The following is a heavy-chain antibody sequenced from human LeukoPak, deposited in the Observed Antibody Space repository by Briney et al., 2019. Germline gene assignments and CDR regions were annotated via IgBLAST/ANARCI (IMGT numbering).Heavy chain of an antibody. D-gene: IGHD2/OR15-2a*01. CDR2: IYTTGNT. V-gene: IGHV4-61*02. CDR3: ARGGTLFTFFDS. CDR1: GGSISSDDYY. J-gene: IGHJ4*02. Sequence: SETLSLTCAESGGSISSDDYYWNWIRQPAGRGLEWIGRIYTTGNTMYNPSLESRVSMSIDTSKNQVSLKVKSVTPADTAVYYCARGGTLFTFFDSWGQGTLVTVSS.